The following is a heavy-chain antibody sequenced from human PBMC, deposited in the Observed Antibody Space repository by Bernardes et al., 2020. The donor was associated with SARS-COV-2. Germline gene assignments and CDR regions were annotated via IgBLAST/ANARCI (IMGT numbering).Heavy chain of an antibody. D-gene: IGHD6-19*01. CDR1: EYTFTDYY. Sequence: ASVKVSCKASEYTFTDYYIHWVRQAPGQGLEWMGRINPNSGGPKYAQKFQGRVTMTRDTSISTAYMELSRLRSDDTAVYYCARDSGWYGGWFDPWGQGTLVTVSS. V-gene: IGHV1-2*02. J-gene: IGHJ5*02. CDR3: ARDSGWYGGWFDP. CDR2: INPNSGGP.